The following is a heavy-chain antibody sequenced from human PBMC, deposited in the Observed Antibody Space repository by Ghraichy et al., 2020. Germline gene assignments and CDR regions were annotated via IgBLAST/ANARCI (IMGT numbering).Heavy chain of an antibody. CDR2: INHSGST. Sequence: LTCAVYGGSFSGYYWSWIRQPPGKGLEWIGEINHSGSTNYNPSLKSRVTISVDTSKNQFSLKLSSVTAADTAVYYCARGSAVSYDFDYWGQGTLVTVSS. V-gene: IGHV4-34*01. D-gene: IGHD1-26*01. CDR1: GGSFSGYY. J-gene: IGHJ4*02. CDR3: ARGSAVSYDFDY.